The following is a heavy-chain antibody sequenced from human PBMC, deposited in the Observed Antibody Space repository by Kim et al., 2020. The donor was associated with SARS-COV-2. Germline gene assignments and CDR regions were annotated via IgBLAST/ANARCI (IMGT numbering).Heavy chain of an antibody. CDR2: TSPDEINK. D-gene: IGHD6-19*01. CDR1: GFTFSSFV. J-gene: IGHJ4*02. CDR3: ARGASAWYFSY. Sequence: GGSLRLSCAASGFTFSSFVMHWVRQTPGKGLEWVAVTSPDEINKYYADSVRGRFTISRDNSRSTLYLQMNSLRSDDTAVYYCARGASAWYFSYWGQGTLVTVSS. V-gene: IGHV3-30-3*01.